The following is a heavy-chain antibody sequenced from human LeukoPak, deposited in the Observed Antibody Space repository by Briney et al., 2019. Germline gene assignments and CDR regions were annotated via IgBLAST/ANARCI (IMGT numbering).Heavy chain of an antibody. CDR2: VKDDGSGK. Sequence: GGSLRLSCDAAGFAFGSSSMNWVRQAPGKGLEWVATVKDDGSGKYYVDSVKGRFTISRDNAKSSLHLQMNSLRVEDTAVYYCVNLGYSDWGQGTLVTVSS. V-gene: IGHV3-7*01. CDR3: VNLGYSD. CDR1: GFAFGSSS. D-gene: IGHD5-18*01. J-gene: IGHJ4*02.